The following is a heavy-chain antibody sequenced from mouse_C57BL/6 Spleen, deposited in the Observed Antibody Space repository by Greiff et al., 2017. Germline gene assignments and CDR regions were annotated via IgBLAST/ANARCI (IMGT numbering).Heavy chain of an antibody. D-gene: IGHD1-1*01. CDR2: IDPSDSYT. V-gene: IGHV1-50*01. CDR3: ARGITTVVERYFDV. J-gene: IGHJ1*03. Sequence: QVQLQQSGAELVKPGASVKLSCKASGYTFTSYWMQWVKQRPGQGLEWIGEIDPSDSYTNYNQKFKGKATLTVDTSSSTAYMQLSSLTSEDSAVYYCARGITTVVERYFDVWGTGTTVTVSS. CDR1: GYTFTSYW.